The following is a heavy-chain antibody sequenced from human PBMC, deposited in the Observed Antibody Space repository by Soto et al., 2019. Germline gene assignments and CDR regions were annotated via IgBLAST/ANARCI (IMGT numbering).Heavy chain of an antibody. V-gene: IGHV5-51*03. CDR3: ARGAIVSAATNFFDY. Sequence: EVQLEQSGAEVRKPGESLKISCKGSGYNFPSHWIGWVRQMPGKGLEWMGLIYPDDSDARYSPSFQGQGTISADKSIDTAYLQWSGLKASDTATYYCARGAIVSAATNFFDYWGQGTLVTVSA. CDR1: GYNFPSHW. D-gene: IGHD1-26*01. J-gene: IGHJ4*02. CDR2: IYPDDSDA.